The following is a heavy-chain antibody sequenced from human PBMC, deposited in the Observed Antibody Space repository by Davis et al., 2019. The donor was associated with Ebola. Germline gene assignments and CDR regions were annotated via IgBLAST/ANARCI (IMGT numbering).Heavy chain of an antibody. CDR2: IRPDGSEE. CDR3: ARDRVGAIFGHYYYGMDV. J-gene: IGHJ6*02. V-gene: IGHV3-7*01. Sequence: GESLKISCAAPGFTFSNYWMSWVRQAPGKGLEWVANIRPDGSEEQYVDSVRGRFTISRDNAKNSLYLQMNSLRDEDTAVYYCARDRVGAIFGHYYYGMDVWGQGTTVTVSS. CDR1: GFTFSNYW. D-gene: IGHD1-26*01.